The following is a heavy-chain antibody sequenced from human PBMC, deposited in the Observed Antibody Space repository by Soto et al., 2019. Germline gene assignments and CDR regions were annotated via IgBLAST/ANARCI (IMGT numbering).Heavy chain of an antibody. J-gene: IGHJ3*02. V-gene: IGHV3-48*02. D-gene: IGHD2-2*02. CDR1: GFSFSAFS. CDR3: AREGGRHCSPTRCYNAFDI. Sequence: GGSLRLSCASSGFSFSAFSMNWVRQAPGKGLEWVSYVSSSSNTIYYADSVKGRFTISRDNAQNTLYLQMNSLRDEDTAVYYCAREGGRHCSPTRCYNAFDIWGQGTMVTVSS. CDR2: VSSSSNTI.